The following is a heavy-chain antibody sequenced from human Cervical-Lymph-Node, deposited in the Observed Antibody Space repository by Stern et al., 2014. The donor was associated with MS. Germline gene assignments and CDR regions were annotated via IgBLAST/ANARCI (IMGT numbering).Heavy chain of an antibody. Sequence: VQLVESGSELKKPGASVQVSCKASGYTFTSYAIHWVRQAPGQGLEWMGWINTQTGKPTYAQGFTGRFVFSLDTSVNTAYLQISSLKPEDTAIYYCARAYSSGYYYFDSWGQGTLVTVSS. D-gene: IGHD6-19*01. CDR2: INTQTGKP. CDR1: GYTFTSYA. V-gene: IGHV7-4-1*02. J-gene: IGHJ4*02. CDR3: ARAYSSGYYYFDS.